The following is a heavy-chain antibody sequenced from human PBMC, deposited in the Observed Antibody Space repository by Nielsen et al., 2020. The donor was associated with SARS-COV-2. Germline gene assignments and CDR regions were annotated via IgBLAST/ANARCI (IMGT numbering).Heavy chain of an antibody. CDR2: ISWNSGSI. D-gene: IGHD3-10*01. V-gene: IGHV3-9*01. J-gene: IGHJ4*02. CDR1: GCTFDDYA. Sequence: SLKLSCAAPGCTFDDYAMHWVRQAPGKGLEWVSGISWNSGSIGYADSVKGRFTISRDNAKNSLYLQMNSLRAEDTALYYCASELWFGELLGFDYWGQGTLVTVSS. CDR3: ASELWFGELLGFDY.